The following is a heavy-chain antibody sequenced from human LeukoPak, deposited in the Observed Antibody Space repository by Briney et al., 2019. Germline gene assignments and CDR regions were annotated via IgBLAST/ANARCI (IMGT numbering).Heavy chain of an antibody. CDR1: GFTFSSYS. V-gene: IGHV3-48*04. J-gene: IGHJ3*02. CDR3: ARDYRGGGAFDI. D-gene: IGHD3-10*01. Sequence: GSLRLSCAASGFTFSSYSMNWVRQAPGKGLEWVSYISSSSSTIYYADSVKGRFTISRDNAKNSLYLQMNSLRAEDTAVYYCARDYRGGGAFDIWGQGTMVTVSS. CDR2: ISSSSSTI.